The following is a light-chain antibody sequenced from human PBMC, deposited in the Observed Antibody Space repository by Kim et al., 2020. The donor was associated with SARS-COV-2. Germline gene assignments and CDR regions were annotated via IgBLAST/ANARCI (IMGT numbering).Light chain of an antibody. V-gene: IGLV6-57*03. Sequence: GKTVTIACTRSSGSIARNDVKWSRQRPGRAPTTVIYEVNQRPSGVPDRFSGSIDSSGNSASLTISGLKTEDEADYYGQSYDSSNQVFGGGTQLTVL. CDR1: SGSIARND. CDR3: QSYDSSNQV. J-gene: IGLJ3*02. CDR2: EVN.